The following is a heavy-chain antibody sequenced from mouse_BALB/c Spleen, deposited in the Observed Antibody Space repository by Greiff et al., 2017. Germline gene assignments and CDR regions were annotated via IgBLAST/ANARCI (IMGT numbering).Heavy chain of an antibody. Sequence: EVKLQESGPGLVKPSQSLSLTCTFTGYSITSDYAWNWIRQFPGNKLEWMGYISYSGSTSYNPSLKSRISITRDTSKNQFFLQLNSVTTEDTATYYCARYNDGPDYWGQGTTLTVSS. J-gene: IGHJ2*01. CDR3: ARYNDGPDY. V-gene: IGHV3-2*02. CDR1: GYSITSDYA. CDR2: ISYSGST. D-gene: IGHD2-3*01.